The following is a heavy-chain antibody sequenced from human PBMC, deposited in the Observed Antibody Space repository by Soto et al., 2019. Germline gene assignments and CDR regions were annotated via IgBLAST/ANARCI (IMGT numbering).Heavy chain of an antibody. Sequence: PGESLKISCKGTGYNFGGYWIGWVRQLPGKGLEWMGIIHPGASDTRYSPSFQGQVTIAADESTSTTYLQWNTLKASDTAMYYCARHTSNFRYYYYAMDVWGQGTTVTVSS. V-gene: IGHV5-51*01. D-gene: IGHD2-2*01. J-gene: IGHJ6*02. CDR1: GYNFGGYW. CDR2: IHPGASDT. CDR3: ARHTSNFRYYYYAMDV.